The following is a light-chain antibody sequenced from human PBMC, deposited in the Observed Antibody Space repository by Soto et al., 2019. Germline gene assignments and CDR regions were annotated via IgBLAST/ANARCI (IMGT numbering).Light chain of an antibody. J-gene: IGKJ4*01. CDR1: QSISSY. CDR3: QQSYSPLT. Sequence: DIQMTQSPSSLSSSVGDMVTITCRASQSISSYLNWYQQKPGKAPELLIYAASSLQSGVPSRFSGSGSGTDFTLTISSLQPEDFATYYCQQSYSPLTFGGGTKVDIK. CDR2: AAS. V-gene: IGKV1-39*01.